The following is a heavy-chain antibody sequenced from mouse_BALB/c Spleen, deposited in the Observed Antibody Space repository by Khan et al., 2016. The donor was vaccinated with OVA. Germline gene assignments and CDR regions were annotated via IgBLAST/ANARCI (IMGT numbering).Heavy chain of an antibody. CDR2: INTYTGEA. Sequence: QIQLVQSGPELKKPGETVKISCKASGYTLTDYGMNWVKQAPGKGLKWMGWINTYTGEATYADDFKGRVAFSLETSASTAYLQINNLRTEDTATXFCSRSNGNYWFAYWGQGTLVTVSA. V-gene: IGHV9-3-1*01. CDR3: SRSNGNYWFAY. D-gene: IGHD2-1*01. J-gene: IGHJ3*01. CDR1: GYTLTDYG.